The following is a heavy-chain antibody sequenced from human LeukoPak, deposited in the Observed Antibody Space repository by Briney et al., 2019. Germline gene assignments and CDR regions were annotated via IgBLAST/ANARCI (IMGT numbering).Heavy chain of an antibody. Sequence: GSLRLSCAASGFTFDDYGMSWVRQAPGKGLEWVSGINWNGGSTGYADSVKGRFTISRDNAKNSLYLQMNSLRAEDTALYYCARLGYCSSTSCHVYYYYMDVWGKGTTVTVSS. CDR1: GFTFDDYG. D-gene: IGHD2-2*01. V-gene: IGHV3-20*04. CDR3: ARLGYCSSTSCHVYYYYMDV. J-gene: IGHJ6*03. CDR2: INWNGGST.